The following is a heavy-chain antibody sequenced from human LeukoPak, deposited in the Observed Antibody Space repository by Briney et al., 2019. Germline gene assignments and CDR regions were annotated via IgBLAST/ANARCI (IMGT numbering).Heavy chain of an antibody. CDR3: ARGNYYGSSGYYYVHY. CDR1: GFTFSTYW. CDR2: IKQDGSEK. J-gene: IGHJ4*02. Sequence: GRSLRLSCAASGFTFSTYWMSWVRQDPGKGLEWVANIKQDGSEKYYVDSVKGRFTISRDNAKNSLHLQMNSLRVEDTAVYYCARGNYYGSSGYYYVHYWGEGTVVSVSS. V-gene: IGHV3-7*02. D-gene: IGHD3-22*01.